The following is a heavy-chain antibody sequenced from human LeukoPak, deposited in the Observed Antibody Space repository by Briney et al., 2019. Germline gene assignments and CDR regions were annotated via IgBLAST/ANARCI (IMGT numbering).Heavy chain of an antibody. CDR2: ISASGVTT. CDR3: AKDPRGNYAAWLDP. Sequence: GGSLRLSCATSGFTFNTYAMSWVRQAPGKGLEWVSGISASGVTTHYADSAKGRFTISRGNSKNTLYLQMNSLRVEDTAIYYCAKDPRGNYAAWLDPWGQGTLVTVSS. V-gene: IGHV3-23*01. D-gene: IGHD4-11*01. J-gene: IGHJ5*02. CDR1: GFTFNTYA.